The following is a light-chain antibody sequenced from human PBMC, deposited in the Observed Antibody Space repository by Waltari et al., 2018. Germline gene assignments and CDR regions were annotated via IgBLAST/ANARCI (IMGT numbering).Light chain of an antibody. CDR2: DDS. J-gene: IGLJ2*01. CDR1: RTNIASPYT. CDR3: QSYDSGLNGLF. Sequence: QSVLTQQPSVSGAPGQRVTISCTGSRTNIASPYTLHSYQQVPGRAPKLLIYDDSHRPSGVPDRFSGSKSGTSASLAITGLQAEDEAEYFCQSYDSGLNGLFFGGGTKVTVL. V-gene: IGLV1-40*01.